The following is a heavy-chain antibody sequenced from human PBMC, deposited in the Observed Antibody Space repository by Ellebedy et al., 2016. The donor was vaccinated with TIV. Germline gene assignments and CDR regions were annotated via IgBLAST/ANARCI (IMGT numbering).Heavy chain of an antibody. D-gene: IGHD3-16*01. CDR3: AKGCFPFGEKSDKINSCQY. CDR2: GYP. J-gene: IGHJ4*02. CDR1: GFIVSTNH. Sequence: GESLKISCTASGFIVSTNHMSWVRQAPGKGLEWVGGYPNYADSVNGRFTISTHNSRNTLYLQMTNLRTEDTAVYYCAKGCFPFGEKSDKINSCQYWGQGTLVTVSS. V-gene: IGHV3-53*04.